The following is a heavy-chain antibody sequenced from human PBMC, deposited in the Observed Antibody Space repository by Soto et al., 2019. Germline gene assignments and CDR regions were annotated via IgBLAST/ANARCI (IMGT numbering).Heavy chain of an antibody. CDR3: ADYSSSSWFDL. V-gene: IGHV4-39*01. Sequence: SETLSLTCTVSGGSIRTSSYYWGWIRQAPGKGLEWIGSIYYSGSTYYNPSLKSRVTISVDTSKNQFSLKLSSVTAADTAVYYCADYSSSSWFDLWGRGTLVTVSS. J-gene: IGHJ2*01. D-gene: IGHD6-6*01. CDR2: IYYSGST. CDR1: GGSIRTSSYY.